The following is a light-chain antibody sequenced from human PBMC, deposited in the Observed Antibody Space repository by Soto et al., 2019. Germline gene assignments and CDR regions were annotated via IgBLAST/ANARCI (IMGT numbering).Light chain of an antibody. Sequence: DIQMTQSPSTLSASVGDRVTITCRASQSISSWLAWYQQKPGKAPKLLIYKASSLESGVPSRFSGSGSGTEFTLTISSLQPDDFAADYCQQYNSYPEAFGQGTKVEIK. V-gene: IGKV1-5*03. CDR3: QQYNSYPEA. CDR1: QSISSW. J-gene: IGKJ1*01. CDR2: KAS.